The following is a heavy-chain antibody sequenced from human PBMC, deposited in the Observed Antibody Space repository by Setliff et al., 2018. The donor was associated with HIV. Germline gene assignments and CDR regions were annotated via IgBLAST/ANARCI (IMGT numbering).Heavy chain of an antibody. Sequence: ASETLSLTCTVSGVSGGSISSHYWNWIRQPPGKGLEWIGYIYYTGTTKNNPSHKSRVTMSIDTSKNQFSLKLSSVTAADTAVYYCARGLWFGGSYWFDPWGQGTLVTVSS. J-gene: IGHJ5*02. CDR1: GGSISSHY. D-gene: IGHD3-10*01. CDR3: ARGLWFGGSYWFDP. CDR2: IYYTGTT. V-gene: IGHV4-59*11.